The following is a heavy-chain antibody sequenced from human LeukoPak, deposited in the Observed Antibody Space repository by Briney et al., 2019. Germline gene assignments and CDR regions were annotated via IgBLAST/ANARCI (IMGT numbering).Heavy chain of an antibody. CDR1: GFTFSSYS. D-gene: IGHD6-13*01. CDR3: ARAVGSSSWYYYYYGMDV. Sequence: GGSLRLSCAASGFTFSSYSMNWVRQAPGKGLEWVSYISSSSSTIYYADSVKGRFTISSDNAKNSLYLQMNSLRDEDTAVYYCARAVGSSSWYYYYYGMDVWGQGTTVTVSS. CDR2: ISSSSSTI. V-gene: IGHV3-48*02. J-gene: IGHJ6*02.